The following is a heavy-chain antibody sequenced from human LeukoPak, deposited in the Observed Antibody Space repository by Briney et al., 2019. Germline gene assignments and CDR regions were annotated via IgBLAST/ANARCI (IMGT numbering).Heavy chain of an antibody. CDR1: GGTFSSYA. V-gene: IGHV1-69*05. D-gene: IGHD6-13*01. CDR3: ASPGSSSWYEGYFQH. Sequence: SVKVSCKASGGTFSSYAISWVRQAPGQGLEWMGGIIPIFGTANYAQKFQGRVTITTDESTSTAYMELSSLRSEDTAVYYCASPGSSSWYEGYFQHWGQGTLVTVSS. J-gene: IGHJ1*01. CDR2: IIPIFGTA.